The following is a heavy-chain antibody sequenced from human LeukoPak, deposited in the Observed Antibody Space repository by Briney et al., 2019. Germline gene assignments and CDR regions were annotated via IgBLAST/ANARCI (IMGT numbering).Heavy chain of an antibody. Sequence: QSGGSLRLSCAASGFTFSSYWMHWVRHAPGKGLVWVSRINSDGSSTSYADSVKGRFTISRDNAKNTLYLQMNSLRAEDTAVYYCARQVPYYGGNSGWFDPWGQGTLVTVSS. CDR3: ARQVPYYGGNSGWFDP. CDR2: INSDGSST. D-gene: IGHD4-23*01. V-gene: IGHV3-74*01. J-gene: IGHJ5*02. CDR1: GFTFSSYW.